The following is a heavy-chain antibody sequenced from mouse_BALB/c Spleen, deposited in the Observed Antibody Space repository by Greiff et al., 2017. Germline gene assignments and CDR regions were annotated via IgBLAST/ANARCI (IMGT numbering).Heavy chain of an antibody. CDR2: VNPYNGGT. V-gene: IGHV1-19*01. J-gene: IGHJ1*01. D-gene: IGHD1-1*01. CDR1: GYTFTDYY. Sequence: VQLQQSGPELVKPGASVKMSCKASGYTFTDYYMDWVKQSHGESFEWIGRVNPYNGGTSYNQKFKGKATLTVDKSSSTAYMERNSLTSEDSAVYYCARSPYYYGSSSYWYFDVWGAGTTVTVSS. CDR3: ARSPYYYGSSSYWYFDV.